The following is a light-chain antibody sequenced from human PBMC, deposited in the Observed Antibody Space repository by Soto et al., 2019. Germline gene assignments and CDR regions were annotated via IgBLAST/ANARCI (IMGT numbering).Light chain of an antibody. J-gene: IGKJ1*01. CDR1: QSIRSW. CDR2: DAS. V-gene: IGKV1-5*01. CDR3: QHYNSYSEA. Sequence: DFQLTQSPSTLSASVGERVTITCRASQSIRSWLAWYQQKPGKAPKVLIYDASSLESGVPSRFSGSGSGTEFTLTISSLQPDDFATYYCQHYNSYSEAFGQGTKVDIK.